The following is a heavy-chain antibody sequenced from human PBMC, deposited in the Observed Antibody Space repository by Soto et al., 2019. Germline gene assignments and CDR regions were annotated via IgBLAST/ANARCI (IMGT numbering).Heavy chain of an antibody. J-gene: IGHJ5*02. CDR1: GGSISSGGYY. D-gene: IGHD6-13*01. CDR2: IYYSGST. CDR3: ARSTVYSSSWYSGGNWFDP. Sequence: SETLSLTCTVSGGSISSGGYYWSWIRQHPGKGLEWIGYIYYSGSTYYNPSLKSRVTISVDTSKNQFSLKLSSVTAADTAVYYCARSTVYSSSWYSGGNWFDPWGQGTLVTVSS. V-gene: IGHV4-31*03.